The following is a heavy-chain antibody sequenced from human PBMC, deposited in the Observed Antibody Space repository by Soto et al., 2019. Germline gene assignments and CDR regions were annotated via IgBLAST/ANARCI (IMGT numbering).Heavy chain of an antibody. CDR2: ISWNSGSI. V-gene: IGHV3-9*01. CDR1: GFTFDDYA. D-gene: IGHD2-15*01. Sequence: EVQLVESGGGLVQPGRSLRLSCAASGFTFDDYAMHWVRQAPGKGLEWVSGISWNSGSIGYADSVKGRFTISRDNAKNSLYLQMNSLRSEDTALYYSAKGGDHCSGGSCPYYFDYWGQGTLVTVSS. CDR3: AKGGDHCSGGSCPYYFDY. J-gene: IGHJ4*02.